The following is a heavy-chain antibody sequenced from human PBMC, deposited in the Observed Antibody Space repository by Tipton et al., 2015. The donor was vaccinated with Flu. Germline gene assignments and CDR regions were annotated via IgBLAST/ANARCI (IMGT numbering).Heavy chain of an antibody. CDR3: ARDGPEWNYFAYMDV. CDR2: IFYDGSKT. CDR1: GFTFTIFG. Sequence: SLRLSCAASGFTFTIFGMHWVRQAPGKGLEWVALIFYDGSKTYYGDSVKGRFTISRDDSKNTVFLQMNSLRGEDTAVYYCARDGPEWNYFAYMDVWGKGTTVTVS. J-gene: IGHJ6*03. D-gene: IGHD3-3*01. V-gene: IGHV3-33*01.